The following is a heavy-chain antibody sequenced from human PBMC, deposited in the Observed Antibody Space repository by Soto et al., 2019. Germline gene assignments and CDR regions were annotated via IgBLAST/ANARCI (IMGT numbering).Heavy chain of an antibody. CDR3: ARRYSSSWYGRIGWFDP. D-gene: IGHD6-13*01. CDR1: GYSFTSYW. Sequence: GESLKISCKGSGYSFTSYWIGWVRQMPGKGLEWMGIIYPGDSDTRYSPSFQGQVTISADKSISTAYLQWSSLKASDTAMYYCARRYSSSWYGRIGWFDPWGQGTLVTVPQ. J-gene: IGHJ5*02. CDR2: IYPGDSDT. V-gene: IGHV5-51*01.